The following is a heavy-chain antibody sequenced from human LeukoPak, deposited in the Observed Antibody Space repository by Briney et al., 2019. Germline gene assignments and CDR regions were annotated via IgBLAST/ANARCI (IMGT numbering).Heavy chain of an antibody. CDR3: AKDSMVYCSSTSCYPDY. J-gene: IGHJ4*02. V-gene: IGHV3-30*02. CDR1: GFTFSSYG. D-gene: IGHD2-2*01. Sequence: GGSLRLSCAASGFTFSSYGMHWVRQAPGKGLEWVAFIRYDGSNKYYADSVKGRFTISRGNSKNTLYLQMNSLRAEDTAVYYCAKDSMVYCSSTSCYPDYWGQGTLVTVSS. CDR2: IRYDGSNK.